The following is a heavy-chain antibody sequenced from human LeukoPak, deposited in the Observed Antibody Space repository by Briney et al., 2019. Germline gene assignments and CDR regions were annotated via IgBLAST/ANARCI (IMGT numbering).Heavy chain of an antibody. CDR1: GFTFDDYG. D-gene: IGHD5/OR15-5a*01. J-gene: IGHJ4*02. CDR2: INWNGGRT. V-gene: IGHV3-20*04. CDR3: ARDFANSVYD. Sequence: GGSLRLSCAASGFTFDDYGMKWVRQAPGKGLEWVSDINWNGGRTAYADSVKGRFTISRDNAKNSLYLQMNSLRVEDTASYYCARDFANSVYDWGQGTLVTVSS.